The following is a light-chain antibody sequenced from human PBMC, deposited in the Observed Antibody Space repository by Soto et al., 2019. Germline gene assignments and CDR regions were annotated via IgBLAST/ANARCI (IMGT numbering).Light chain of an antibody. V-gene: IGKV3-20*01. CDR1: QTVGNNY. J-gene: IGKJ1*01. Sequence: EIVLTQSPGTLSLSPGERATLSCRASQTVGNNYVDWYQQKPGQAPRLLIYGASSSATVIPDRFSGSGSGTDFTLTISRLEPEDFAVYYCRQSATSPRTFGQGTKVEIK. CDR3: RQSATSPRT. CDR2: GAS.